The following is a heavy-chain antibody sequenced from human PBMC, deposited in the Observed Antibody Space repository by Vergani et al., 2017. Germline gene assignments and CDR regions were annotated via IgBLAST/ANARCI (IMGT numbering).Heavy chain of an antibody. CDR3: ARSRPYCTSGSCPAI. CDR1: GASIRSGSHY. D-gene: IGHD2-15*01. J-gene: IGHJ4*02. Sequence: QVKLQESGPGLLKPSQTLSLTCTVSGASIRSGSHYWSWIRQPAGKGPEWIGHIHTGGSTNFNPSFMSRVSISVDTSKSQSSLKLNSVTVADTAVYYCARSRPYCTSGSCPAIWGQGTLVTVSS. V-gene: IGHV4-61*02. CDR2: IHTGGST.